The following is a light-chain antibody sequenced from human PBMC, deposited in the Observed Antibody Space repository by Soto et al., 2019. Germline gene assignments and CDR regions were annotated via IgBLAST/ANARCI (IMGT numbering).Light chain of an antibody. J-gene: IGLJ2*01. V-gene: IGLV3-1*01. CDR2: QNT. CDR1: KLGDKY. Sequence: SYELTQPPSVSVSPGQTASITCSGDKLGDKYAPWYQQKPGQSPVLVIYQNTKRPSGIPERFSGSNSGNTATLTISGTQAMDEADYYCQAWDRSSAWVFGGGTKLTVL. CDR3: QAWDRSSAWV.